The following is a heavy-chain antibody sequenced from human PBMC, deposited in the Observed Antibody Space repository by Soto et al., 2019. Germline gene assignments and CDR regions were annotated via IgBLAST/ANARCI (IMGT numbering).Heavy chain of an antibody. CDR1: GGTFSSYA. CDR3: ARDTHYGAKYWYFDL. D-gene: IGHD4-17*01. J-gene: IGHJ2*01. Sequence: QVQLVQSGAEVKKPGSSVKVSCKASGGTFSSYAISWVRQAPGQGLEWMGGIIPIFGTANYAQKFQGRVTITADESTSTAYMELSSMRSEDTAVYYCARDTHYGAKYWYFDLWGRGTLVTGSS. V-gene: IGHV1-69*01. CDR2: IIPIFGTA.